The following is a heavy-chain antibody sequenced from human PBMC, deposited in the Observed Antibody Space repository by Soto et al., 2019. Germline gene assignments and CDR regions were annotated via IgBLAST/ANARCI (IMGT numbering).Heavy chain of an antibody. CDR3: AKGVYYYYGMDV. CDR2: ISWSSGSI. V-gene: IGHV3-9*01. D-gene: IGHD3-10*01. CDR1: GFTFDDYA. Sequence: PGGSLRLSCAASGFTFDDYAMHWVRQAPGKGLEWVSGISWSSGSIGYADSVKGRFTISRDNAKNSLYLQMNSLRAEDTALYYCAKGVYYYYGMDVWGQGTTVTVSS. J-gene: IGHJ6*02.